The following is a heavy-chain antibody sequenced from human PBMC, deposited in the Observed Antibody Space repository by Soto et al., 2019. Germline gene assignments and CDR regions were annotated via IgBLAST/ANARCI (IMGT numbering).Heavy chain of an antibody. J-gene: IGHJ4*02. CDR2: IWNDGSNK. CDR1: GFDFSRSG. V-gene: IGHV3-33*01. Sequence: QVQLVESGGGVVQPGKSLRLSCEASGFDFSRSGMHWVRQAPGKGLEWVAVIWNDGSNKYYGDSVKGRFTISRDNSKSTLYLQMNSLRVEDTAVYYCARDCQMFYRYFDNWGQGTLVTVSS. CDR3: ARDCQMFYRYFDN. D-gene: IGHD3-16*02.